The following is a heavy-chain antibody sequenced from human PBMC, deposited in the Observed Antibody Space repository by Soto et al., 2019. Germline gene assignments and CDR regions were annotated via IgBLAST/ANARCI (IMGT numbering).Heavy chain of an antibody. CDR1: GGSISSGGYY. D-gene: IGHD5-12*01. Sequence: SGTLSLTCTVSGGSISSGGYYWSWIRQHPGKGLEWIGYIYYSGSTYYNPSLKSRVTISVDTSKNQFSLKLSSVTAADTAVYYCARFRRDGYHYQCFDYWGQGTLVTVSS. V-gene: IGHV4-31*03. CDR3: ARFRRDGYHYQCFDY. J-gene: IGHJ4*02. CDR2: IYYSGST.